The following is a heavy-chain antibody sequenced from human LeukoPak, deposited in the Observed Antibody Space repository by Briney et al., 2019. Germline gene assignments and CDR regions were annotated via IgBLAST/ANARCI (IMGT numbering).Heavy chain of an antibody. J-gene: IGHJ4*02. CDR3: ARALWLGEGFFDY. D-gene: IGHD3-10*01. CDR2: ISSSGSTI. V-gene: IGHV3-11*04. Sequence: PGRSLRLSCAASGFRFSDYYMSWIRQAPGKGQEWVSHISSSGSTIYYADSMKGRFTISRDNAKNSLYLQMNSLRAEDTAVYYCARALWLGEGFFDYWGQGTLVTVSS. CDR1: GFRFSDYY.